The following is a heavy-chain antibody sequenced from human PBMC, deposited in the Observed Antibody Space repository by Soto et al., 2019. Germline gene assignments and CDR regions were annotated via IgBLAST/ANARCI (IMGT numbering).Heavy chain of an antibody. Sequence: EVRLVESGGGLVRPGGSLRLSCAVSGITFKEYGMSWVRQTPGKGLQWVAGINWNGGSIGYADSVKGRFTISRDNAKKSLYLQMSSLRAEDTALYYCVRADFRAAVSLFYFENWGQGTQVTVSS. CDR3: VRADFRAAVSLFYFEN. CDR1: GITFKEYG. D-gene: IGHD6-13*01. J-gene: IGHJ4*02. V-gene: IGHV3-20*04. CDR2: INWNGGSI.